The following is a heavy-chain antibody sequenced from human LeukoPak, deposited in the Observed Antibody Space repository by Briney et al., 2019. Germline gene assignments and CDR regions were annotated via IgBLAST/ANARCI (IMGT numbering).Heavy chain of an antibody. Sequence: ATVKVSCKASGYTFTSYGISWVRQAPGQGLEWMGWISAYNGNTNYAQKLQGRVTMTTDTSTSTAYMELRSLRSDDTAVYYCARGRKLERRIYYYYYMDVWGKGTTVTVSS. CDR3: ARGRKLERRIYYYYYMDV. V-gene: IGHV1-18*01. CDR1: GYTFTSYG. J-gene: IGHJ6*03. D-gene: IGHD1-1*01. CDR2: ISAYNGNT.